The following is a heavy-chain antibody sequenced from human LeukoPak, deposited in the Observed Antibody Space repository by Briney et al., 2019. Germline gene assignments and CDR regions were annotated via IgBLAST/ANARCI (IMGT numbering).Heavy chain of an antibody. CDR2: IKQDGIEK. J-gene: IGHJ1*01. CDR3: ATCSSGYYCDHFQT. D-gene: IGHD3-22*01. CDR1: GFAFSNYW. Sequence: GGSLRLSCTASGFAFSNYWMTWIRQAPGKGLEWVANIKQDGIEKYYVDSVEGRFTVSRDNSKNSLFLQIESLRAADTAVYYCATCSSGYYCDHFQTWGQGSLVTVSS. V-gene: IGHV3-7*01.